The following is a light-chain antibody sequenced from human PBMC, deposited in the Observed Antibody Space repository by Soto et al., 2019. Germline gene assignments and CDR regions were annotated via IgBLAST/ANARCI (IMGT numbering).Light chain of an antibody. J-gene: IGLJ3*02. V-gene: IGLV2-23*01. CDR2: EGS. CDR1: SRDVGSYNL. Sequence: QSVLTQPASVSGSPGQSITISCTGTSRDVGSYNLVSWYQKHPGKAPKLIIYEGSKRPSGVSDRFSGSKSGNTASLTISGLQADDESDYYCCSYAGSNTWVFGGGTKLTVL. CDR3: CSYAGSNTWV.